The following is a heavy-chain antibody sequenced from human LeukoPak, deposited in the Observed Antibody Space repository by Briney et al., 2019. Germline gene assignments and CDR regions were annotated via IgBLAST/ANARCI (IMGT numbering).Heavy chain of an antibody. V-gene: IGHV1-69*05. CDR2: IIPIFGTA. CDR1: GGTFSSYA. CDR3: ARDRPPRIAARLHYYYYYMDV. D-gene: IGHD6-6*01. J-gene: IGHJ6*03. Sequence: SVKVSCKASGGTFSSYAISWARQAPGQGLEWMGGIIPIFGTANYAQKFQGRVTITTDESTSTAYMELSSLRSEDTAVYYCARDRPPRIAARLHYYYYYMDVWGKGTTVTVFS.